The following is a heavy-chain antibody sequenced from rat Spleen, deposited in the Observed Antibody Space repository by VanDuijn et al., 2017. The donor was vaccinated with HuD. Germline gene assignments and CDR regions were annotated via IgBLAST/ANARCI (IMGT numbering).Heavy chain of an antibody. V-gene: IGHV2-41*01. CDR2: IWNTGGT. Sequence: QVQLKESGPGLVQPSETLSLTCTVAGFSLTSYNVHWVRQPPGKGLEWMGVIWNTGGTRYNSALKSRLSISKDTSKSQVFLKMNSLQTEDTAIYYCTRDLNWVDYWGQGVMVTVSS. J-gene: IGHJ2*01. D-gene: IGHD5-1*01. CDR1: GFSLTSYN. CDR3: TRDLNWVDY.